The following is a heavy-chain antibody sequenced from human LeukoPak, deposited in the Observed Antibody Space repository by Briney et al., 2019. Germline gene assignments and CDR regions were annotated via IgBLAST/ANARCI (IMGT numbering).Heavy chain of an antibody. CDR1: GFTFSSYS. CDR2: VSSSSSYI. Sequence: GGSLRLSCAASGFTFSSYSMNWVRQAPGKGLVWVSSVSSSSSYIYYADSVKGRFTISRDNAKNSLYLQMNSLRAEDTAVYYCARSIVGATNDAFDIWGQGTMVTVSS. D-gene: IGHD1-26*01. J-gene: IGHJ3*02. CDR3: ARSIVGATNDAFDI. V-gene: IGHV3-21*01.